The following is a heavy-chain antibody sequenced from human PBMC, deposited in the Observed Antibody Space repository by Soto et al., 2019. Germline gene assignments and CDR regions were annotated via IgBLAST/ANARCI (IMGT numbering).Heavy chain of an antibody. Sequence: PGGCLGLSCSASGFPFNTYWMHWVRQAPGKGLVWVSRINSDGSSTFYADSVKGRFTISRDNAKNTLYLQMNSLRAEDTAVYYCASSLLTPFDYWGQGTLVTVSS. V-gene: IGHV3-74*01. J-gene: IGHJ4*02. CDR3: ASSLLTPFDY. CDR2: INSDGSST. CDR1: GFPFNTYW. D-gene: IGHD7-27*01.